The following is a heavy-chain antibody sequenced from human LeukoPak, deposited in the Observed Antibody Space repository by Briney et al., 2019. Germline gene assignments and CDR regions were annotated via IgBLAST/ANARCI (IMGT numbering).Heavy chain of an antibody. CDR3: AEGGEVGYGDYEYFDY. CDR1: GFTFDDYA. J-gene: IGHJ4*02. CDR2: ISWNSGSI. V-gene: IGHV3-9*03. Sequence: PGGSXXLSXAXXGFTFDDYAMHWVRQAPGKGLEWVSGISWNSGSIVYADSVKGRLTIYREKAKKSLYLQINSLRAEDMALYYCAEGGEVGYGDYEYFDYWGQGTLVTVSS. D-gene: IGHD4-17*01.